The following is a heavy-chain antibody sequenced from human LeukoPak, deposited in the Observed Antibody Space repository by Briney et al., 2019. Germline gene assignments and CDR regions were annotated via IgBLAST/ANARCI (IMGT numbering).Heavy chain of an antibody. D-gene: IGHD3-10*02. CDR1: RFTFSTYW. V-gene: IGHV3-74*01. CDR3: AELGITMIGGV. CDR2: INSDGSST. Sequence: GGSLRLSCAASRFTFSTYWMHWVRQAPGKGLVWVSHINSDGSSTNYADSVKGRFTISRDNAKNSLYLQMNSLRAEDTAVYYCAELGITMIGGVWGKGTTVTISS. J-gene: IGHJ6*04.